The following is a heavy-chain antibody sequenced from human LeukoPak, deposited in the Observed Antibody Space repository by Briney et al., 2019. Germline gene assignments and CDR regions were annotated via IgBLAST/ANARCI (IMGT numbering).Heavy chain of an antibody. J-gene: IGHJ3*02. Sequence: ASVKVSCKVSGYTLTELSMHWVRQAPGKGLEWMGGFDPEDGETIYAQKFQGRVTMTEDTSTDTAYMELSSLRAEDTAVYYCARDSGNYRGDSVFDIWGQGTMVTVSS. CDR3: ARDSGNYRGDSVFDI. CDR1: GYTLTELS. D-gene: IGHD1-26*01. V-gene: IGHV1-24*01. CDR2: FDPEDGET.